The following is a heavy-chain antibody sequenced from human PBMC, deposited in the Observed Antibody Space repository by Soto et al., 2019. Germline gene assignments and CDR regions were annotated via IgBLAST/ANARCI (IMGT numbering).Heavy chain of an antibody. CDR1: GYTFTSFG. CDR3: ERRGPFDYDTSGFHDN. CDR2: ISVYNGKT. Sequence: ASVKVSCKASGYTFTSFGISWVRQAPGQGLEWMGWISVYNGKTNYAQKVQGRVTVTTDTSTSTAYMELRSLTSDDTAVYYCERRGPFDYDTSGFHDNWGQGTLVTVSS. J-gene: IGHJ4*02. V-gene: IGHV1-18*04. D-gene: IGHD3-22*01.